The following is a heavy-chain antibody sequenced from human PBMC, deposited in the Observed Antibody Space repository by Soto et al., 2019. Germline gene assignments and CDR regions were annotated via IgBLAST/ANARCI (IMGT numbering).Heavy chain of an antibody. V-gene: IGHV4-4*02. CDR1: GGSISSSNW. Sequence: SETLSLTCAVSGGSISSSNWWSWVRQPPGKGLEWIGEIYHTGSTTYNPSLNSRITISVDKSKNQFSLELSSVTAADTAVYYCARDSGGGADYWGQGTLVTVSS. J-gene: IGHJ4*02. CDR3: ARDSGGGADY. D-gene: IGHD2-21*01. CDR2: IYHTGST.